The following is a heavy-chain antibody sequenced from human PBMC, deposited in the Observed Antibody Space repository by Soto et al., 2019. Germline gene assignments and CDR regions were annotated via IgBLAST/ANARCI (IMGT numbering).Heavy chain of an antibody. CDR1: GGSFSGYY. CDR3: ARGHRMTTEGTGYDDEGMDV. V-gene: IGHV4-34*01. Sequence: PETLSLTCAVYGGSFSGYYWSWIRQPPGKGLEWIGEINHSGSTNYNPSLKSRVTISVDTSKNQFSLKLSSVTAADTAVYYCARGHRMTTEGTGYDDEGMDVWGQGTTVTVSS. D-gene: IGHD4-4*01. J-gene: IGHJ6*02. CDR2: INHSGST.